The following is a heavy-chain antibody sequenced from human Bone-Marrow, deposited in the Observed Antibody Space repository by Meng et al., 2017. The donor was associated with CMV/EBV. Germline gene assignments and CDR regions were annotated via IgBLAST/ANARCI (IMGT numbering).Heavy chain of an antibody. CDR2: ISSDSAYI. D-gene: IGHD5/OR15-5a*01. V-gene: IGHV3-21*01. CDR3: ASERLSTLHDAFEI. J-gene: IGHJ3*02. CDR1: GLTFSSYS. Sequence: GESLKISCAASGLTFSSYSMNWVRQAPGKGLEWVSCISSDSAYIYYADFLKGRFTISRDNAKNSLYLQMNSLRAEDTAVYYSASERLSTLHDAFEIWGEGTVVTASS.